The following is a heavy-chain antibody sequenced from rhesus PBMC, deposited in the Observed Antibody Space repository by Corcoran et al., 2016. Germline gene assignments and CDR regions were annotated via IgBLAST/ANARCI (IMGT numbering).Heavy chain of an antibody. CDR2: IEGNCGSN. J-gene: IGHJ4*01. CDR1: GFSISSNY. Sequence: QVQLQESGPGLVKPSETLSLTCAVSGFSISSNYWNWIRQTTGRGLEWSGCIEGNCGSNYLNPSLKSRVTLSGDTSKNQFALKLSFVTAADTAVYYCAIEGPYYFDYWGQGVLVTVSS. V-gene: IGHV4S14*01. CDR3: AIEGPYYFDY.